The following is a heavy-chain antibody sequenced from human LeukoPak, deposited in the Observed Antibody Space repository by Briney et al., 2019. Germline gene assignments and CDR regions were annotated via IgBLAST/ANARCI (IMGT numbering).Heavy chain of an antibody. V-gene: IGHV3-21*01. CDR2: ISGSTSFI. Sequence: GGSLRLSCAASGFTFSTYTMNWVRQAPGKGLEWVSSISGSTSFIYHADSVKGRFTISRDNAKNSLYLQMNSLRAEDTAVYYCATGDRLPGDYWGQGTLVTVSS. CDR3: ATGDRLPGDY. J-gene: IGHJ4*02. D-gene: IGHD3-16*01. CDR1: GFTFSTYT.